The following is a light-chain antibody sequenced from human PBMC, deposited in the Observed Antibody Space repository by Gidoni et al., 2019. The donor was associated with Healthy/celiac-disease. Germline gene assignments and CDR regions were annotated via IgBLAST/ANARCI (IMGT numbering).Light chain of an antibody. CDR3: QSYDSSLSPYVV. Sequence: SVLTQPPSVSGAPGQRVTISCTGSSSNIGAGYDVHWYQQLPGTAPKLLIYGNSNRPSGVPDRFSGSKSGTSASLAITGLQAEDEADYYCQSYDSSLSPYVVFGGGTKLTVL. CDR2: GNS. J-gene: IGLJ2*01. CDR1: SSNIGAGYD. V-gene: IGLV1-40*01.